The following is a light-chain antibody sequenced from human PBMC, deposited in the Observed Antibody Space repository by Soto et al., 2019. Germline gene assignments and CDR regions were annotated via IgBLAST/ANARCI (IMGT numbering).Light chain of an antibody. CDR3: QQYGDYHVT. Sequence: EIVLTKSPGSLSLSPGQRATLSYRASQSVNFYLAWYQQKPGQAPRLLISDASSRATDVPDRFSGSGSGTDFSLTISRLEPEDFAVYYCQQYGDYHVTLSQGTKVDIK. CDR2: DAS. J-gene: IGKJ1*01. CDR1: QSVNFY. V-gene: IGKV3-20*01.